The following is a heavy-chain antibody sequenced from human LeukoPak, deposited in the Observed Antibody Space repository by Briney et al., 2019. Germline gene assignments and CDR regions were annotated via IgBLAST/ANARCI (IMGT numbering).Heavy chain of an antibody. CDR3: AKDRFYGSGSYYHPTIDY. CDR1: GFTFSSYW. V-gene: IGHV3-30*02. Sequence: GGSLRLSCAASGFTFSSYWMSWVRQAPGKGLEWVAFIRYDGNNKYYADSVKGRFTISRDNSKNTLYLQMNSLRTDDTAVYYCAKDRFYGSGSYYHPTIDYWGQGTLVTVSS. J-gene: IGHJ4*02. CDR2: IRYDGNNK. D-gene: IGHD3-10*01.